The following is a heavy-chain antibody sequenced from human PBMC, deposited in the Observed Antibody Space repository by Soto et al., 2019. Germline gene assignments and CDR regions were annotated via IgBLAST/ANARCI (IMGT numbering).Heavy chain of an antibody. Sequence: QVQLQESGPGLVKPSETLSLTCTVSGGSISSYYWSWIRQPPGKGLEWIGYIYYSGSTNYNPSLKSRVTISVDTSKNQFSLKLSSVTAADTAVYYCARVAGAVAFNWGQGTLVTVSS. J-gene: IGHJ4*02. CDR1: GGSISSYY. CDR3: ARVAGAVAFN. V-gene: IGHV4-59*01. CDR2: IYYSGST. D-gene: IGHD6-19*01.